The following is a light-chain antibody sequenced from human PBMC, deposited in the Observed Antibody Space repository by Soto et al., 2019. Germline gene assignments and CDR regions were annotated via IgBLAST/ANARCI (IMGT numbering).Light chain of an antibody. J-gene: IGKJ1*01. V-gene: IGKV1-5*01. CDR3: QQYYISWS. CDR1: QSVRSW. CDR2: AAS. Sequence: DIQMTQSPATLSASVGDIVTITFRASQSVRSWLAWYQQKPGTAPKLLIYAASNLQSGVPSRFSGSESGTNFTLTISSLQPEDFATYSCQQYYISWSFGQGTKVDIK.